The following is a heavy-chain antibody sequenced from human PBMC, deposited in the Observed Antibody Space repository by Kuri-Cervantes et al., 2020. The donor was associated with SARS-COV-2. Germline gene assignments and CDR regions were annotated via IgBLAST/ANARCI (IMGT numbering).Heavy chain of an antibody. CDR2: ISAYNGNT. V-gene: IGHV1-18*01. CDR3: ARFQSSRGKPYYYYGMDV. D-gene: IGHD6-6*01. J-gene: IGHJ6*02. CDR1: GYTFTSYG. Sequence: ASVKVSCKASGYTFTSYGINWVRQAPGQGLEWMGWISAYNGNTNYAQKLQGRVTMTTDTSTSTAYMELRSLRSDDTAVYYCARFQSSRGKPYYYYGMDVWGQGTTVTVSS.